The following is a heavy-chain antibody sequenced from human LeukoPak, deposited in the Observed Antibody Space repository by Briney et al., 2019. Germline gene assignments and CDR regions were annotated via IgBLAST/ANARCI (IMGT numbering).Heavy chain of an antibody. CDR3: ARDPAYCGGDCYSRRDDAFDI. D-gene: IGHD2-21*02. Sequence: GGSLRLSCAASGFIFSSYSMNWVRQAPGKGLEWVSSISSGRTYIYYADSVKGRFTISRDNAKNSLYLQLNSLRAEDTAVYYCARDPAYCGGDCYSRRDDAFDIWGQGTMVTVSS. V-gene: IGHV3-21*01. CDR1: GFIFSSYS. J-gene: IGHJ3*02. CDR2: ISSGRTYI.